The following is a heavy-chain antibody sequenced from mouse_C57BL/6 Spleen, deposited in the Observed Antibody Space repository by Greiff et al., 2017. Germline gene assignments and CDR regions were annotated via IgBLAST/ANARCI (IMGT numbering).Heavy chain of an antibody. CDR2: IDPEDGET. V-gene: IGHV14-2*01. Sequence: VQLKQSGAELVKPGASVKLSCTASGFNIKDYYMHWVKQRTEQGLEWIGRIDPEDGETNYAPKFLGKATITADTSSNTAYLQLSSLTSADASVFYCSSHYYGSSPFAYWGQGTLVTVSA. CDR3: SSHYYGSSPFAY. CDR1: GFNIKDYY. J-gene: IGHJ3*01. D-gene: IGHD1-1*01.